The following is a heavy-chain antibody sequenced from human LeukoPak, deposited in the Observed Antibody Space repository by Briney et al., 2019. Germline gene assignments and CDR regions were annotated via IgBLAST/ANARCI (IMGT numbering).Heavy chain of an antibody. CDR3: ARGVVVVAATGSYYFDY. CDR1: GFTVSSSY. J-gene: IGHJ4*02. Sequence: PGGSLRLSCPASGFTVSSSYMSWVRQAPGKGLEWVSVIYSGGSTYYADSVKGRFTISRDNSKNTPYLQMNSLRAEDTAVYYCARGVVVVAATGSYYFDYWGQGTLVTVSS. V-gene: IGHV3-66*01. D-gene: IGHD2-15*01. CDR2: IYSGGST.